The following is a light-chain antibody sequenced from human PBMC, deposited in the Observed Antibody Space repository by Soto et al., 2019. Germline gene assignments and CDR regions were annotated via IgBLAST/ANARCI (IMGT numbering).Light chain of an antibody. J-gene: IGLJ3*02. CDR1: SSNIGAGYD. Sequence: QSVLTQPPSVSGAPGQRVTISCTASSSNIGAGYDVHWYQQLPGTAPKLLIYGNTNRPSGVPDRFFGSKSGTSASLAITGLQAEDEADYYCQSYDSSLSAWVFGGGTKVTVL. CDR2: GNT. CDR3: QSYDSSLSAWV. V-gene: IGLV1-40*01.